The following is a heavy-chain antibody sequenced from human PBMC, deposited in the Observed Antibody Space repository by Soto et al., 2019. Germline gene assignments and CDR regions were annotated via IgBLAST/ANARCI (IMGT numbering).Heavy chain of an antibody. CDR3: SRMIAVAGTQGYYFDY. Sequence: ASVKVSCKASGGTFSSYAISWARQAPGQGLEWMGGIIPIFGTANYAQKFQGRVTITADESTSTAYMELSSLRSEDTAVYYCSRMIAVAGTQGYYFDYWGQGTLVTVS. D-gene: IGHD6-19*01. CDR2: IIPIFGTA. J-gene: IGHJ4*02. CDR1: GGTFSSYA. V-gene: IGHV1-69*13.